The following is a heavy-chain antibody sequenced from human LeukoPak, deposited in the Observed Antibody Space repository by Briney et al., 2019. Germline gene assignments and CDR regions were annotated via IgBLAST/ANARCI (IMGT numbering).Heavy chain of an antibody. CDR1: GFTFSSYR. CDR3: TKGENGMDV. V-gene: IGHV3-21*01. D-gene: IGHD1-26*01. J-gene: IGHJ6*02. CDR2: ISDSSSYI. Sequence: GGSLRLSCAASGFTFSSYRMNWVRQAPGKGLEWVSSISDSSSYIYHADSVKGRFTISRDNAKNSVYLQMNSLRAEDTATYYCTKGENGMDVWGQRTTVTVSS.